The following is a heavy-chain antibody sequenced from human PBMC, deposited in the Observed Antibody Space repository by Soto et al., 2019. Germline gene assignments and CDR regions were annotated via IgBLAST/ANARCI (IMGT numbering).Heavy chain of an antibody. CDR1: GFSLTTSGVG. V-gene: IGHV2-5*02. CDR3: AHRVLRTVFGLVTTTAIYFDF. Sequence: QITLNESGPTVVRPTETLTLTCRFSGFSLTTSGVGVGWIRQSPGKAPEWLALIYWDDDKRYSASPKSRLNITKDTSKNQVVLTVSDLDPTDTATYYCAHRVLRTVFGLVTTTAIYFDFWGQGTPVAVSS. J-gene: IGHJ4*02. CDR2: IYWDDDK. D-gene: IGHD3-3*01.